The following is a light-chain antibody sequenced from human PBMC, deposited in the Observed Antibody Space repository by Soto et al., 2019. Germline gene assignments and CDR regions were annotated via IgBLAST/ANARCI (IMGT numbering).Light chain of an antibody. CDR3: QSYDSRVRV. CDR2: GNT. CDR1: SSNIGAGHD. J-gene: IGLJ3*02. V-gene: IGLV1-40*01. Sequence: QAVVTQPPSVSGAPGQRVTISCTGSSSNIGAGHDVHWYQQLPGTAPKLLIYGNTNRPSGVPDRFSGSKSGTSASLAITGLRSEDEADYYCQSYDSRVRVFGGGTKLTVL.